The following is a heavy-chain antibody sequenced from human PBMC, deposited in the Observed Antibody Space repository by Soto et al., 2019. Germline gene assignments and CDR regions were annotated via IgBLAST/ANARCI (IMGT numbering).Heavy chain of an antibody. CDR1: GFTFSSYA. D-gene: IGHD2-2*01. J-gene: IGHJ6*02. CDR3: ARYIPGVRYYGMDV. CDR2: IGESGSTT. V-gene: IGHV3-23*01. Sequence: EVQLLESGGGLVQPGGSLRLSCAASGFTFSSYAMKWVRQAPGKGLEWVSLIGESGSTTYYADSVKGRFTISRDNSGNTQFLEMYSLRAEYTAVYYCARYIPGVRYYGMDVWGQGTTVTVSS.